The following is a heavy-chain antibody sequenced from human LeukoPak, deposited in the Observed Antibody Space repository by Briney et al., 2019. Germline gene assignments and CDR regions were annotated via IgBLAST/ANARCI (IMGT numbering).Heavy chain of an antibody. V-gene: IGHV3-11*01. CDR2: ISSSGSTI. CDR3: ARAATYYDILTGYYRPFYYFDY. Sequence: GGSLRLSCAASGFTFSDYYMSWIIQAPGKGLEWVSYISSSGSTIYYADSVKGRFTISRDNAKNSLYLQMNSLRAEDTAVYYCARAATYYDILTGYYRPFYYFDYWGQGTLVTVSS. J-gene: IGHJ4*02. D-gene: IGHD3-9*01. CDR1: GFTFSDYY.